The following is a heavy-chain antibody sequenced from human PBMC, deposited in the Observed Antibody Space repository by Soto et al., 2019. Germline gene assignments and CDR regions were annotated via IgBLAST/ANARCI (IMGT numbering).Heavy chain of an antibody. CDR1: GGSISSYY. Sequence: SETLSLTCTVSGGSISSYYWSWIRQPPGKGLEWIGYIYYSGSTNYNPSLKSRVTISVDTSKNQFSLKLSSVTAADTAVYYCARRADSSSSGDLIYYYYMDVWGKGTTVTVSS. V-gene: IGHV4-59*08. D-gene: IGHD6-6*01. CDR3: ARRADSSSSGDLIYYYYMDV. CDR2: IYYSGST. J-gene: IGHJ6*03.